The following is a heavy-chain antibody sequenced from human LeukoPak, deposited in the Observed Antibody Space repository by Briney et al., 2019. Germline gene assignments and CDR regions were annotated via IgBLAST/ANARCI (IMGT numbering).Heavy chain of an antibody. J-gene: IGHJ4*02. V-gene: IGHV3-11*06. CDR1: GFTFSDYY. CDR3: ARVNPISSGFYAY. Sequence: GGSLRLSCAASGFTFSDYYMTWIRQAPGKGLEWVSYISGSSSDTNYADFVKGRFAISRDNAKNSLYLQMNSLRAEDTAVYYCARVNPISSGFYAYWGQGTPVTVSS. D-gene: IGHD3-22*01. CDR2: ISGSSSDT.